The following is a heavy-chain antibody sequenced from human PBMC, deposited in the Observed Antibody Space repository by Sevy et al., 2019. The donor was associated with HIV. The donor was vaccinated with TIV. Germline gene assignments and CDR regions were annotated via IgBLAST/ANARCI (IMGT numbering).Heavy chain of an antibody. V-gene: IGHV3-48*01. D-gene: IGHD1-26*01. Sequence: GGSLRLSCAASGFTFSSYSMNWVRQAPGKGLEWVSYISSGSSTIYYADSVRGRFTISRDNAKNLLYLQMNSLRAEDTAVYYCARDRYSGYWGQGTLVTVSS. CDR1: GFTFSSYS. CDR3: ARDRYSGY. CDR2: ISSGSSTI. J-gene: IGHJ4*02.